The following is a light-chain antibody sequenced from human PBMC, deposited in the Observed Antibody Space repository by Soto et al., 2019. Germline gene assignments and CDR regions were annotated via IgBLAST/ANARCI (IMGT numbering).Light chain of an antibody. CDR2: SAS. Sequence: DIQMTQSPSSLSASVGDRVTITCRASQSISTYLSWYQHRPGKAPKLLIYSASTLQSGVPPRFSGNGSGTDFTLTISSLQPHEFATYYYQQSFNTLTFGGGTKVEIK. V-gene: IGKV1-39*01. J-gene: IGKJ4*01. CDR3: QQSFNTLT. CDR1: QSISTY.